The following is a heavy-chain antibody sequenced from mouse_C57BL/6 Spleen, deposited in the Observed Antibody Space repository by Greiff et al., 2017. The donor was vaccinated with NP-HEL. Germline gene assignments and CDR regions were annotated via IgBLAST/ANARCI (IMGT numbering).Heavy chain of an antibody. Sequence: DVMLVESGGGLVKPGGSLKLSCAASGFTFSDYGMHWVRQAPEKGLEWVAYISSGSSTIYYADTVKGRFTISRDNAKNTLFLQMTSLRSEGTAMYYCARYAMDYWGQGTSVTVSS. CDR1: GFTFSDYG. CDR3: ARYAMDY. CDR2: ISSGSSTI. J-gene: IGHJ4*01. V-gene: IGHV5-17*01.